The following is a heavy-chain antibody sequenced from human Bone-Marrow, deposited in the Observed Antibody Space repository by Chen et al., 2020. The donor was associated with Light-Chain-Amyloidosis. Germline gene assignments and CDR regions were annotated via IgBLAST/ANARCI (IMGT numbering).Heavy chain of an antibody. D-gene: IGHD3-10*01. CDR2: IFYTGST. Sequence: QVHLQESGPGLVKPSETLSLTCSVSGGSIINYFWSWMRQPPGKGLEWIGCIFYTGSTNYNSSLKSLVTISVDTSKNQLSLKLNSVTAADTAVYYCARSPAGYYGSGSYYYFDFWGQGTLVTVSS. CDR1: GGSIINYF. CDR3: ARSPAGYYGSGSYYYFDF. V-gene: IGHV4-59*01. J-gene: IGHJ4*02.